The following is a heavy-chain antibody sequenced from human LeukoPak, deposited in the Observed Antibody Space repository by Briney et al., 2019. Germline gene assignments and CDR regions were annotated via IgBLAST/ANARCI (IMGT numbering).Heavy chain of an antibody. V-gene: IGHV1-2*02. D-gene: IGHD5-18*01. CDR1: GYTFTGYY. CDR3: ARGVGYSYGYFDY. Sequence: GASVKVSCKASGYTFTGYYMHWVRQAPGQGLEWMGWINPNSGGTNYAQKFQGRVTMTRNTSISTAYMELSSLRSEDTAVYYCARGVGYSYGYFDYWGQGTLVTVSS. CDR2: INPNSGGT. J-gene: IGHJ4*02.